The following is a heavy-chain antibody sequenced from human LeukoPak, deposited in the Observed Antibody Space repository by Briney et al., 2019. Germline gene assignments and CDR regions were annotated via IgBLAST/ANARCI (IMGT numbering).Heavy chain of an antibody. J-gene: IGHJ5*02. Sequence: PGGSLRLSCAASGFTFSSYAMSWVRQAPGKGLEWVSAISGSGGSTYYADSVKGRFTISRDNSKNTLYLQMNSLRAEDTAVYYCAKDGYYDFHNWSDPWGQGTLVTVSS. CDR3: AKDGYYDFHNWSDP. CDR2: ISGSGGST. D-gene: IGHD3-3*01. CDR1: GFTFSSYA. V-gene: IGHV3-23*01.